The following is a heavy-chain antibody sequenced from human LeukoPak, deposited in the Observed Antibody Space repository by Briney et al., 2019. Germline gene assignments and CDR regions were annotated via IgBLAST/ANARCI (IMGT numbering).Heavy chain of an antibody. Sequence: PETLSLTCTVSGGSISSYYWSWIRQPPGKGLEWIGYIYYSGSTNYNPSLKSRVTISVDTSKNQFSLKLSSVTAADTAVYYCASGSVDYDFWSGYYLYYYYMDVWGKGTTVTVSS. CDR3: ASGSVDYDFWSGYYLYYYYMDV. V-gene: IGHV4-59*01. D-gene: IGHD3-3*01. CDR1: GGSISSYY. J-gene: IGHJ6*03. CDR2: IYYSGST.